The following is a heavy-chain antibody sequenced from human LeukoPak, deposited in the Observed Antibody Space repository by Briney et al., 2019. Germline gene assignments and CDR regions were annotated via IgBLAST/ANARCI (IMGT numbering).Heavy chain of an antibody. J-gene: IGHJ1*01. CDR3: ARASPLRITMVRGVAKYFQH. CDR1: GGSISSGSYY. Sequence: SETLSLTCTVSGGSISSGSYYWSWIRQPAGKGLEWIGRTYTSGSTNYNPSLKSRVTISVDTSKNQFSLKLSSVTAADTAVYYCARASPLRITMVRGVAKYFQHWGQGTLVTVSS. CDR2: TYTSGST. D-gene: IGHD3-10*01. V-gene: IGHV4-61*02.